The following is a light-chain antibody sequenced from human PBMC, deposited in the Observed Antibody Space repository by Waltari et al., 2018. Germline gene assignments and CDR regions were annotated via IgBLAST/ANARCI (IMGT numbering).Light chain of an antibody. CDR1: PTVSSDS. J-gene: IGKJ1*01. Sequence: IVLSQTPDTLTLSPGEGDPLSRRARPTVSSDSLAWYQPKPGQAPRHLIYGASNRATGIPDQFSGSGSGTEFTLTVNRREPEDLAVYYWQQYSGSAWTVGQGTKVEIK. V-gene: IGKV3-20*01. CDR2: GAS. CDR3: QQYSGSAWT.